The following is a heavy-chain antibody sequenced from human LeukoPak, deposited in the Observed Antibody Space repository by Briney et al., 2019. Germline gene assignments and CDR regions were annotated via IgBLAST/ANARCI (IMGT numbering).Heavy chain of an antibody. J-gene: IGHJ6*03. Sequence: GGSLRLSCAASGFTFSSYAMHWVRQAPGKGLEWVAVISYDGSNKYYADSVKGRFTISRDNSKNTLYLQMSSLRAEDTAVYYCARGIVVVPAAIVPDYYYYMDVWGKGTTVTVSS. CDR2: ISYDGSNK. V-gene: IGHV3-30*04. CDR3: ARGIVVVPAAIVPDYYYYMDV. D-gene: IGHD2-2*02. CDR1: GFTFSSYA.